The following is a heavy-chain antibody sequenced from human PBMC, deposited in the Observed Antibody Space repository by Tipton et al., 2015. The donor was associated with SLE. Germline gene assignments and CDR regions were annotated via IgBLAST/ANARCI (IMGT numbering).Heavy chain of an antibody. CDR2: MHVSGST. CDR3: ARDRAICTRTTCYGDNWFDP. J-gene: IGHJ5*02. V-gene: IGHV4-61*02. D-gene: IGHD2-2*01. Sequence: TLSLTCTVSGGSISSGTSYWSWIRQSAGKGLEWIGRMHVSGSTKYNPSLESRVTISEDASKNQFSLKLTHVTAADTAVYYCARDRAICTRTTCYGDNWFDPWGQRTLVTVSS. CDR1: GGSISSGTSY.